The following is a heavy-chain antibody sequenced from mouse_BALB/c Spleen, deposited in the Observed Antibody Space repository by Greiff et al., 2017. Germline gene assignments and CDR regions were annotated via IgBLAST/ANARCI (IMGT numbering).Heavy chain of an antibody. Sequence: VQLQQSGAELVRPGSSVKISCKASGYAFSSYWMNWVKQRPGQGLEWIGQIYPGDGDTNYNGKFKGKATLTADKSSSTAYMQLSSLTSEDSAVYFCARQDGSSYVEAMDYWGQGTSVTVSS. CDR1: GYAFSSYW. CDR3: ARQDGSSYVEAMDY. D-gene: IGHD1-1*01. J-gene: IGHJ4*01. CDR2: IYPGDGDT. V-gene: IGHV1-80*01.